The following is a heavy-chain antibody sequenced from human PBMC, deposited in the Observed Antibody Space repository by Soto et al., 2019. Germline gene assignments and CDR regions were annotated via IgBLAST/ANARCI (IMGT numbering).Heavy chain of an antibody. J-gene: IGHJ5*02. CDR3: ARDSRGDYVSSLIDP. CDR1: GFTFSSYA. D-gene: IGHD4-17*01. Sequence: EVQLVKSGGGLVHPGGSLRLSCAASGFTFSSYAMHWVRQAPGKGLEYVSAISSNGGSTYYANSVKGRFTISRDNSKNTVYLQMGSLRAEDMAVYYCARDSRGDYVSSLIDPWRQGTLVTVSS. V-gene: IGHV3-64*01. CDR2: ISSNGGST.